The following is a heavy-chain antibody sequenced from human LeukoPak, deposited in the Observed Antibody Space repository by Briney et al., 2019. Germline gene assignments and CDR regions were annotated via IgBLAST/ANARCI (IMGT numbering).Heavy chain of an antibody. CDR1: GFTFSSYA. V-gene: IGHV3-30-3*01. Sequence: GGSLRLSCAASGFTFSSYAMPWVRQAPGKGLEWVAVISYDGSNKYYADSVKGRFTISRDNSKNTLYLQMNSLRAEDTAVYYCARPTYYYDSSGYYYWGQGTLVTVSS. D-gene: IGHD3-22*01. CDR2: ISYDGSNK. J-gene: IGHJ4*02. CDR3: ARPTYYYDSSGYYY.